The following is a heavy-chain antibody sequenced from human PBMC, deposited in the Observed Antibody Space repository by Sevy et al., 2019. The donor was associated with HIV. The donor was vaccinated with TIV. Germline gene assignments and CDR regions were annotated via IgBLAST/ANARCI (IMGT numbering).Heavy chain of an antibody. CDR3: STDPIIVLLVTDGMDV. Sequence: GGSLRLSCTASGFTFTHAWMSWVRQAPGKGLEWVGRIKSTPDGGTTDYAAPVKGRFTILRDDSKNTLYLQMNSLKTEDTAVYYCSTDPIIVLLVTDGMDVWGQGTTVTVSS. V-gene: IGHV3-15*01. CDR2: IKSTPDGGTT. CDR1: GFTFTHAW. D-gene: IGHD2-8*02. J-gene: IGHJ6*02.